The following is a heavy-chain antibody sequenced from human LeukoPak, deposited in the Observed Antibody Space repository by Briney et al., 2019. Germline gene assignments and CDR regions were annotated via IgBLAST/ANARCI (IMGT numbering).Heavy chain of an antibody. V-gene: IGHV4-59*01. CDR2: IYRTGST. CDR1: CGSISVYY. CDR3: AREGTYGWFNWFDP. Sequence: PSETLSLTCTLSCGSISVYYWSWIRQPPGKGLEWIGYIYRTGSTNYNPSLKSRVTITPDTSKNQFSLRLTSVTAADTAVYYWAREGTYGWFNWFDPWGQGTLVTVSS. J-gene: IGHJ5*02. D-gene: IGHD6-19*01.